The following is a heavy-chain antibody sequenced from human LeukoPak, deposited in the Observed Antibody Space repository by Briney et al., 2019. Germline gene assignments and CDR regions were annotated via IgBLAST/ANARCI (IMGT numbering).Heavy chain of an antibody. D-gene: IGHD2-2*01. CDR3: ARDTYQPGLIDC. J-gene: IGHJ4*02. V-gene: IGHV3-23*01. CDR2: ISGSGGST. CDR1: GFTFSSYA. Sequence: GGSLRLSCAASGFTFSSYAMSWVRQAPGKGLEWVSAISGSGGSTYYADSVKGRFTISRDNAKNTLSLQMNSLRAEDTAVYYCARDTYQPGLIDCWGQGTLVTVSS.